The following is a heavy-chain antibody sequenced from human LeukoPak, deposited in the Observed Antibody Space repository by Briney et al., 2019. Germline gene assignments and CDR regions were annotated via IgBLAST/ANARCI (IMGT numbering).Heavy chain of an antibody. D-gene: IGHD3-22*01. CDR2: IYPGDSDT. V-gene: IGHV5-51*01. Sequence: GESLKISCKGSGYSFTSYWIGWVRQMPGKGLEWMGIIYPGDSDTRYSPSFQGQVTISADKSISTAYLQWSSLKASVTAMYYCARPTYYYDSSGLGDAFDIWGQGTMVTVSS. CDR1: GYSFTSYW. CDR3: ARPTYYYDSSGLGDAFDI. J-gene: IGHJ3*02.